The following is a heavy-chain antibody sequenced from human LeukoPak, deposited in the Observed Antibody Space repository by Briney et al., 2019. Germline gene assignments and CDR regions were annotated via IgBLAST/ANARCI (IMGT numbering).Heavy chain of an antibody. J-gene: IGHJ4*02. CDR1: GGSFSGYY. D-gene: IGHD2-2*01. CDR2: IYHSGST. CDR3: ARLVPASDY. Sequence: SETLSLTCAVYGGSFSGYYWSWIRQPPGKGLEWIGSIYHSGSTYYNPSLKSRVTISVDTSKNQFSLKLSSVTAADTAMYYCARLVPASDYWGQGTLVTVSS. V-gene: IGHV4-34*01.